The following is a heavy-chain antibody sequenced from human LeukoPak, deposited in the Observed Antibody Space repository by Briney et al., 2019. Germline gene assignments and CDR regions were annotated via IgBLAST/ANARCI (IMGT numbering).Heavy chain of an antibody. V-gene: IGHV3-21*01. D-gene: IGHD2-2*01. CDR2: ISSSSSYI. CDR1: GFTFSSYS. Sequence: PGGSLRLSCAASGFTFSSYSMNWVRQAPGKGLEWVSSISSSSSYIYYADSVKGRFTISRDNAKNSLYLQMNSLRAEDTAVYYCARVEIWQNQPQNYYYYGMDVWGQGTTVTVSS. CDR3: ARVEIWQNQPQNYYYYGMDV. J-gene: IGHJ6*02.